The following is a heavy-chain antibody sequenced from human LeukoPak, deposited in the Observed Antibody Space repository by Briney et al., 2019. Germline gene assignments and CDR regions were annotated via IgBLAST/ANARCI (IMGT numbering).Heavy chain of an antibody. Sequence: SETLSLTCAVYGGSYSGYYWSWIRQPPGKGLEWIGEINHSGSTNYNPSLKSRVTISVDTSKNQFSLKLSSVTAADTAVYYCARGSPITVTQYYFDYWGQGTLVTVSS. V-gene: IGHV4-34*01. CDR2: INHSGST. D-gene: IGHD4-11*01. CDR3: ARGSPITVTQYYFDY. J-gene: IGHJ4*02. CDR1: GGSYSGYY.